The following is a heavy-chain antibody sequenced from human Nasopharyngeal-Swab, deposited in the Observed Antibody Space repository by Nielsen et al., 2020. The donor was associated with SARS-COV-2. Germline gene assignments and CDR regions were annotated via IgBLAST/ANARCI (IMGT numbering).Heavy chain of an antibody. CDR1: GFNFDDYW. CDR3: TRGDGRDV. J-gene: IGHJ6*03. V-gene: IGHV3-7*03. Sequence: GGSLRLSCVASGFNFDDYWMSWVRQAPGKGLEWVANIKQDGSEIFYLDPVKGRFTVSRDNAQKSVYLQMTALRAEDTAAYFCTRGDGRDVWGKGTTVTVS. CDR2: IKQDGSEI. D-gene: IGHD2-21*02.